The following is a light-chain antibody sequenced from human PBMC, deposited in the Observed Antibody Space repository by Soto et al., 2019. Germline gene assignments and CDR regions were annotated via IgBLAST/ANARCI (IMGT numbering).Light chain of an antibody. Sequence: DIVMTQTPLSSPVTLGQPASISCRSSQSLVHSDGNTYLSWLHQRPGQPPSLLIYQISKRFSGVPDRFSGSGAGTDFTLKISRVESEDVGIYYCMQATQLRTFGQGTKVDI. J-gene: IGKJ1*01. CDR2: QIS. V-gene: IGKV2-24*01. CDR3: MQATQLRT. CDR1: QSLVHSDGNTY.